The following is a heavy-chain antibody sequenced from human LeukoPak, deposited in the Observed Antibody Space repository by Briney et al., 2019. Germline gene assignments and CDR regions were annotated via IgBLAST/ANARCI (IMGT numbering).Heavy chain of an antibody. CDR3: ASVTMVRGVITNDY. D-gene: IGHD3-10*01. CDR1: GGSISSGDYY. Sequence: SETLSLTCTVSGGSISSGDYYWSWIRQPPGKGLEWIGYIYYSGSTYYNPSLKSRVTISVDTSKNQFSLKLSSVTAADTAVYYCASVTMVRGVITNDYWGQGTLVTVSS. V-gene: IGHV4-30-4*08. J-gene: IGHJ4*02. CDR2: IYYSGST.